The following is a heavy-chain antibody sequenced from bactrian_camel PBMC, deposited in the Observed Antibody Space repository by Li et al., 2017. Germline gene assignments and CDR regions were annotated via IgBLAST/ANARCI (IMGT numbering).Heavy chain of an antibody. Sequence: VQLVESGGGLVQPGGSLRLSCAASGFTFSYNAMSWVRQAPEKGLEWVSSISMDGRSTFYADSVKGRFTISQDNAKTTMYLQMDSLKPEDTGVYYCAADLILASRRISNACTLSQGTQVTVS. CDR2: ISMDGRST. J-gene: IGHJ4*01. D-gene: IGHD1*01. CDR1: GFTFSYNA. V-gene: IGHV3S40*01.